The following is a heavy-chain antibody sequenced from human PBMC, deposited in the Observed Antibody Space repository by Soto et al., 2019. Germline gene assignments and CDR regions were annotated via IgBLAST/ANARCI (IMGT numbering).Heavy chain of an antibody. CDR3: ARSAVVRSPDDASDI. CDR1: GYTFTSYG. CDR2: ISAYNGNT. D-gene: IGHD2-2*01. Sequence: ASVKVSCKASGYTFTSYGISWVRQAPGQGLEWMGWISAYNGNTNYAQKLQGRVTMTTDTSTSTAYMELRSLRSDDTAVYYCARSAVVRSPDDASDIWGQGTMVTVSS. J-gene: IGHJ3*02. V-gene: IGHV1-18*04.